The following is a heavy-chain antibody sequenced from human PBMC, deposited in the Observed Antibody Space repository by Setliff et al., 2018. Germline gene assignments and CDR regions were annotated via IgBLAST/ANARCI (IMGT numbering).Heavy chain of an antibody. CDR3: ARDVGEIVSGYSGYDYPAEFDY. CDR2: IYTSGST. V-gene: IGHV4-61*09. J-gene: IGHJ4*02. Sequence: PSETLSLTCTVSGGSISSGSYYWSWIRQPAGKGLEWIGHIYTSGSTNYNPSLKSRVTISVDTSKNQFSLKPSSVTAADTAVYYCARDVGEIVSGYSGYDYPAEFDYWGQGTLVTVSS. D-gene: IGHD5-12*01. CDR1: GGSISSGSYY.